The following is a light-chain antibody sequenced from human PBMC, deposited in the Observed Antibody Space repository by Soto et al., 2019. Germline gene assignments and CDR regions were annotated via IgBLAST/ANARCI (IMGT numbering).Light chain of an antibody. V-gene: IGKV3-15*01. J-gene: IGKJ1*01. Sequence: EIVMTQSPATLSVSPGERATLSCRASQSVSRNVAWYQQKPGQAPRLLIHEASTRATGISVRFSGSGSGTEFTLNISSLQSEGFAVYYCQQYDNWLWTFGQGTKVEIK. CDR2: EAS. CDR1: QSVSRN. CDR3: QQYDNWLWT.